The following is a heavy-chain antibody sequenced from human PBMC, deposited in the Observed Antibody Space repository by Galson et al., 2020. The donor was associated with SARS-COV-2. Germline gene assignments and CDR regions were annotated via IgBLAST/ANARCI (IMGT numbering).Heavy chain of an antibody. J-gene: IGHJ4*02. D-gene: IGHD3-10*01. CDR1: GFTFSSYA. CDR3: AKTMSGWFGGGLGY. V-gene: IGHV3-23*01. Sequence: GGSLRLSCAASGFTFSSYAMSWVRQAPGKGLEWVSAISGSGGSTYYADSVKGRFTISRDNSKNTLYLQMNSLRAEDTAVYYCAKTMSGWFGGGLGYWGQGTLVTVSS. CDR2: ISGSGGST.